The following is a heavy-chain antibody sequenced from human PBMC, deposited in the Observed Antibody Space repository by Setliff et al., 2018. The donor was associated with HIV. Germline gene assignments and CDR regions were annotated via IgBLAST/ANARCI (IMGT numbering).Heavy chain of an antibody. CDR2: IHTSGST. J-gene: IGHJ5*02. V-gene: IGHV4-61*09. CDR3: ARPVVAAIGGFDP. D-gene: IGHD2-15*01. CDR1: GDSISSGSYY. Sequence: NPSETLSLTCTVSGDSISSGSYYWSWIRQPAGEGLEWIGQIHTSGSTNYNPSLKSRVTISIDTSKNQFSLKLSSVTAADTAVYYCARPVVAAIGGFDPWGQGTLVTVSS.